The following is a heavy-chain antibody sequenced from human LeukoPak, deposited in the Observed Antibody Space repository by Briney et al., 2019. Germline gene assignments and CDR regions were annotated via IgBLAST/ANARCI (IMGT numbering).Heavy chain of an antibody. CDR2: ISWNSGSI. D-gene: IGHD3-22*01. Sequence: GGSLRLSCAASGFTFDDYAMHWVRQAPGKGLEWVSGISWNSGSIGYADPVKGRFTISRDNAKNSLYLQMNSLRAEDTALYYCAKDMSMIVVVPRTWGEGTRVTVSS. CDR3: AKDMSMIVVVPRT. J-gene: IGHJ5*02. V-gene: IGHV3-9*01. CDR1: GFTFDDYA.